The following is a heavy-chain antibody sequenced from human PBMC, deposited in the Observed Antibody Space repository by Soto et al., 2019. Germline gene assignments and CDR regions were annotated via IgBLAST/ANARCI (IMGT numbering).Heavy chain of an antibody. D-gene: IGHD6-19*01. CDR1: GGYISSYY. Sequence: SETLSLTCTVSGGYISSYYWSWIRQPPGKGLEWIGYIYYSGSTNYNPSLKSRVTISVDTSKNQFSLKLSSVTAADTAVYYCASTRVGYSSGWYPRFDPWGQGTLVTVSS. J-gene: IGHJ5*02. CDR2: IYYSGST. CDR3: ASTRVGYSSGWYPRFDP. V-gene: IGHV4-59*01.